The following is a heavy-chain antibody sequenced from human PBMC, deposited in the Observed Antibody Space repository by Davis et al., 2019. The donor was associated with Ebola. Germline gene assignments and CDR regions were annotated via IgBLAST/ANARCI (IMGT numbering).Heavy chain of an antibody. V-gene: IGHV4-34*01. J-gene: IGHJ6*02. CDR2: INHSGST. CDR1: GGSFSGYY. D-gene: IGHD2-15*01. CDR3: AAAVNYYYGMDV. Sequence: SETLSLTCAVYGGSFSGYYWSWIRQPPGKGLEWIGEINHSGSTNYNPSLKSRVTISVDTSKNQFSLKLSSVTAADTAVYYCAAAVNYYYGMDVWGQRTTVTVSS.